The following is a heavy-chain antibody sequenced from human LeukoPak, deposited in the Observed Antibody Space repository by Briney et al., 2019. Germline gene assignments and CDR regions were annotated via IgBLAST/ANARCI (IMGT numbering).Heavy chain of an antibody. J-gene: IGHJ6*03. V-gene: IGHV3-23*01. D-gene: IGHD2-21*01. CDR1: GFTFGNYA. CDR2: ASTDRTP. Sequence: PGGSLRLSCTVSGFTFGNYAMTWVRQGPGKGLESVSSASTDRTPYYANSVKGRFTISRDNSKSTLYLRMNSLRAEDTAVYYCAKLGHGGYYSYMDVWGKGTTVTVSS. CDR3: AKLGHGGYYSYMDV.